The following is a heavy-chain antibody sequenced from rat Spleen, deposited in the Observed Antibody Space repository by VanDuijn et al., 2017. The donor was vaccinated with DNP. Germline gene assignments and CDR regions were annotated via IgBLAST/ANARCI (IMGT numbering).Heavy chain of an antibody. V-gene: IGHV5-27*01. CDR2: SSTGGGST. D-gene: IGHD5-1*01. CDR1: GFTFSDYY. J-gene: IGHJ2*01. CDR3: TRPGSPYYFDY. Sequence: EVQLVESGGGLVQPGRSLKLSCAASGFTFSDYYMAWVRQAPTKGLEWVAYSSTGGGSTDYRDSVKGRFTISRDDVKSTLYLQMDSLRSEDTATYYCTRPGSPYYFDYWGQGVMATVSS.